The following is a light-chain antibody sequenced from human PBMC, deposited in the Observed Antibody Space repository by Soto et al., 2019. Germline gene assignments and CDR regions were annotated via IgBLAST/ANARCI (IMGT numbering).Light chain of an antibody. CDR3: QQYDSYSWT. V-gene: IGKV1-5*01. CDR2: DVS. J-gene: IGKJ1*01. Sequence: DVQLTQSPSTLSASVGDRVTITCRASQSISNWLAWHQQKPGKAPKLLIYDVSSLESGVPSRFSGSGSGTEFILTISSLQPEDFATYYCQQYDSYSWTFGQGTKVEMK. CDR1: QSISNW.